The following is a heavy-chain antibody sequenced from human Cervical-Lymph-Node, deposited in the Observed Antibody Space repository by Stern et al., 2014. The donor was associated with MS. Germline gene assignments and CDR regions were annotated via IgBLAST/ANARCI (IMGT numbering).Heavy chain of an antibody. J-gene: IGHJ6*02. CDR1: GYTFTSYG. CDR3: ARDQDYDFWSGYRLAYYYYGMDV. CDR2: ISAYNGNT. Sequence: QVQLGQSGAEVKKPGASVKVSCKASGYTFTSYGISWVRQAPGQGLEWMGWISAYNGNTNYAQKLQGRVTMTTDTSTSTAYMELRSLRSDDTAVYYCARDQDYDFWSGYRLAYYYYGMDVWGQGTTVTVSS. V-gene: IGHV1-18*04. D-gene: IGHD3-3*01.